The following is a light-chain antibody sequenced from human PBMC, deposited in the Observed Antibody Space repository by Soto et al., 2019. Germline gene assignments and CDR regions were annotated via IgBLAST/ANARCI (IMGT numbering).Light chain of an antibody. Sequence: QSVLTQPPLASGTPGQRVTISCSGSSSNIGSNTVNWYQQLPGMAPKLLIYSNNQRPSGVPDRFSGSKSGTSASLAISGLQSEDEADYYCAAWDDTLNAYVFGTGTKLTVL. CDR1: SSNIGSNT. CDR2: SNN. CDR3: AAWDDTLNAYV. J-gene: IGLJ1*01. V-gene: IGLV1-44*01.